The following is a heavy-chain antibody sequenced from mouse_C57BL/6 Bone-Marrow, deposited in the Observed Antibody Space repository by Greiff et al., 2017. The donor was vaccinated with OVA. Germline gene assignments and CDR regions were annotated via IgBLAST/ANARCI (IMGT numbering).Heavy chain of an antibody. CDR1: GFTFSSYA. Sequence: EVHLVESGGGLVKPGGSLKLSCAASGFTFSSYAMSWVRQTPEKRLEWVATISDGGSYTYYPDNVKGRFTISRDNAKNNLYLQMSHLKSEDTAMYYCARGNFYYYAMDYWGQGTSVTVSS. CDR3: ARGNFYYYAMDY. J-gene: IGHJ4*01. V-gene: IGHV5-4*01. CDR2: ISDGGSYT.